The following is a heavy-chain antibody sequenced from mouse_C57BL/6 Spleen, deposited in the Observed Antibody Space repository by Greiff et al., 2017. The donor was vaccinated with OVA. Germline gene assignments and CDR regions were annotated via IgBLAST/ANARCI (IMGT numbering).Heavy chain of an antibody. CDR3: AKKDYSRDYYAMDD. CDR1: GFSLTSYG. V-gene: IGHV2-3*01. CDR2: ICGDGST. Sequence: VQLVEPGPGLVAPSQSLSITCTVSGFSLTSYGVSWVRQPPGKGLEWLGVICGDGSTNYHSALISRLSISKDNSKSQVFLILNSLQTDDTATYYCAKKDYSRDYYAMDDWGQGTSVTVSS. D-gene: IGHD2-13*01. J-gene: IGHJ4*01.